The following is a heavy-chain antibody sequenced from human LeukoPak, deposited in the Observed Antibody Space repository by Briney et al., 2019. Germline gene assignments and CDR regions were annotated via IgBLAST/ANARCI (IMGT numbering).Heavy chain of an antibody. CDR2: IYSGGST. Sequence: GGSLRLSCAASGFTVSSNYMSWVRQAPGKGLEWVSVIYSGGSTYYADSVKGRFTISRDNSKNTLYLQMNSLRAEDTAVYYCARGTIAAAGYYYFDYWGQGTQVTVSS. D-gene: IGHD6-13*01. CDR1: GFTVSSNY. J-gene: IGHJ4*02. V-gene: IGHV3-66*01. CDR3: ARGTIAAAGYYYFDY.